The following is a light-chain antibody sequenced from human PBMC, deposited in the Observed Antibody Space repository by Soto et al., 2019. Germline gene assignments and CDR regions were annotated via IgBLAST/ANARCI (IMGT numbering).Light chain of an antibody. CDR2: EVN. CDR3: SSYAGINNLGV. Sequence: QSALTQPPSASGSPGQSVTISCTGTSSDVGGYKYVSWYQQHPGKAPKLMIFEVNKRPSGVTDRFSGSKSGNTASLTVSGLQAEAEADYYCSSYAGINNLGVFGTGTKLTVL. J-gene: IGLJ1*01. V-gene: IGLV2-8*01. CDR1: SSDVGGYKY.